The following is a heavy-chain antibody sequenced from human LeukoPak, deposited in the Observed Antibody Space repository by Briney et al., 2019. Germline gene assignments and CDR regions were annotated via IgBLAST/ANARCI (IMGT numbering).Heavy chain of an antibody. CDR3: AKLGILLWFGESNAFDI. Sequence: PGWSLRLSCAASGFTVSDNYMTWVRQAPGKGLEWVSSIYSAGATHYAESVKGRFTISRDNSKNTLYLQMNSLRAEDTAVYYCAKLGILLWFGESNAFDIWGQGTMVTVSS. J-gene: IGHJ3*02. V-gene: IGHV3-53*01. CDR1: GFTVSDNY. CDR2: IYSAGAT. D-gene: IGHD3-10*01.